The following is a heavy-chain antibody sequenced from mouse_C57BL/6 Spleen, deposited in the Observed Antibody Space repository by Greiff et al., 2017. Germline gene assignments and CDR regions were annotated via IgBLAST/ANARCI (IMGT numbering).Heavy chain of an antibody. J-gene: IGHJ2*01. D-gene: IGHD1-1*01. CDR2: IYPGDGDT. V-gene: IGHV1-80*01. CDR1: GYAFSSYW. Sequence: QVQLKESGAELVKPGASVKISCKASGYAFSSYWMNWVKQRPGKGLEWIGQIYPGDGDTNYNGKFKGKATLTADKSSSTAYMQLSNLTSEDSAVYFCAKRGLTTFYFYGWGPGPTLPVSS. CDR3: AKRGLTTFYFYG.